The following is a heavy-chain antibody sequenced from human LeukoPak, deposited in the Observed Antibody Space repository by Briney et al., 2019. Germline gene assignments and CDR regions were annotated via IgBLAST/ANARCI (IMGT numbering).Heavy chain of an antibody. CDR3: AKGDSSSWAPDS. V-gene: IGHV3-23*01. CDR1: GFTFSIYV. Sequence: GGSLRLSCAASGFTFSIYVMTWVRQAPGKGLEWVTGMSQSGGSTYYADSVRGRFTISRDNPKNTLYLQMNSLRAEDTAVYYCAKGDSSSWAPDSWGQGSLVTVPS. J-gene: IGHJ4*02. CDR2: MSQSGGST. D-gene: IGHD6-13*01.